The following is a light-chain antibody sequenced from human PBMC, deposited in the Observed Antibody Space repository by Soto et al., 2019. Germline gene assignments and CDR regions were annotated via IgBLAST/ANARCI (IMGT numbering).Light chain of an antibody. CDR2: RNN. V-gene: IGLV1-47*01. CDR3: AAWDDSLSAWV. CDR1: SSNIGSNY. Sequence: SVLTQPPSASGTPGQRVTISCSGSSSNIGSNYVYWYQQLPGTAPKLLIYRNNQRPSGVPDRFSGSKSGTSASLAISGLRSEDEADSYCAAWDDSLSAWVFGGGTKLTVL. J-gene: IGLJ3*02.